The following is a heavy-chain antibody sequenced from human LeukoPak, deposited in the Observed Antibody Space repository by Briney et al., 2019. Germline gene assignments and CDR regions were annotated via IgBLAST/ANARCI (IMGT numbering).Heavy chain of an antibody. CDR2: ISGSGGST. CDR3: AKGGYFDSTNEDYFDY. J-gene: IGHJ4*02. CDR1: GFTSSSHA. Sequence: GGSLRLSCAASGFTSSSHAMSWVRQAPGKGLEWVSDISGSGGSTYYADSVKGRFTISRDNSKNTLYLQTNSLRAEDTAVYYCAKGGYFDSTNEDYFDYWGQGTLVTVSS. V-gene: IGHV3-23*01. D-gene: IGHD3-9*01.